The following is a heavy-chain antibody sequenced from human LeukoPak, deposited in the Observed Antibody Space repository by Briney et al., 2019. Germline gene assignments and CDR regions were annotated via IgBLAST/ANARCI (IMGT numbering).Heavy chain of an antibody. CDR1: GGSISSSSYY. J-gene: IGHJ4*02. D-gene: IGHD5-18*01. CDR3: ARAGYNYGFFNLDY. CDR2: IYYSGST. Sequence: SETLSLTCTVSGGSISSSSYYWGWIRQPPGKGLEWIGSIYYSGSTYYNPSLKSRVTISVDTSKNQFSLKLSSVTAADTALYYCARAGYNYGFFNLDYWGQGTLVTVSS. V-gene: IGHV4-39*01.